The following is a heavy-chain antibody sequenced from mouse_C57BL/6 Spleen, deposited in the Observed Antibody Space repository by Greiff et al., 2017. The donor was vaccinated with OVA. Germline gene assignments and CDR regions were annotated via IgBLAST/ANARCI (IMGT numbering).Heavy chain of an antibody. D-gene: IGHD2-4*01. J-gene: IGHJ3*01. V-gene: IGHV3-1*01. CDR3: ARDDYDLFAY. CDR1: GYSITSGYD. Sequence: VQLKESGPGMVKPSQSLSLTCTVTGYSITSGYDWHWIRHFPGNKLEWMGYISYSGSTNYNPSLKSRISITHDTSKNHFFLKLNSVTTEDTATYYCARDDYDLFAYWGQGTLVTVSA. CDR2: ISYSGST.